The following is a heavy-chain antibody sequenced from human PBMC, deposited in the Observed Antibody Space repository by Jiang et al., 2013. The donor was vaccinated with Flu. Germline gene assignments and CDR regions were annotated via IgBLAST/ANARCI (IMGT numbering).Heavy chain of an antibody. V-gene: IGHV4-34*01. CDR1: GGSFSGYY. D-gene: IGHD2-21*02. Sequence: LLKPSETLSLTCAVYGGSFSGYYWSWIRQPPGKGLEWIGEINHSGSTNYNPSLKSRVTISVDTSKNQFSLKLSSVTAADTAVYYCARGGYCGGDCYSEADYGMDVWGQGTTVTVSS. CDR2: INHSGST. J-gene: IGHJ6*02. CDR3: ARGGYCGGDCYSEADYGMDV.